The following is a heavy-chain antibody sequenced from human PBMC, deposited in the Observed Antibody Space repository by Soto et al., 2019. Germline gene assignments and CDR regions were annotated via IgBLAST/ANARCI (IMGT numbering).Heavy chain of an antibody. Sequence: VQLVQSGAEVKKPGSSVKVSCKASGGTFSSYAISWVRQAPGQGLEWMGGIIPIFGTANYAQKFQGRVTITADESTSTAYMELSSLRSEDTAVYYCARGFGYYYDSSGYKLDYWGQGTLVTVSS. J-gene: IGHJ4*02. V-gene: IGHV1-69*01. CDR3: ARGFGYYYDSSGYKLDY. CDR2: IIPIFGTA. D-gene: IGHD3-22*01. CDR1: GGTFSSYA.